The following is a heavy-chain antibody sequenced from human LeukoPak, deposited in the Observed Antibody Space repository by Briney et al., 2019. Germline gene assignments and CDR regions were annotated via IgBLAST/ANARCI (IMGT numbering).Heavy chain of an antibody. J-gene: IGHJ4*02. CDR3: ARESIAAADVFDY. V-gene: IGHV3-48*01. Sequence: GGSLRLSCAVSGFTFSSYSMSWVRQAPGKGLEWVSYISSSSSTIYYADSVKGRFTISRDNSRNTLYLQMNSLRAEDTAVYYCARESIAAADVFDYWGQGTLVTVSS. CDR2: ISSSSSTI. CDR1: GFTFSSYS. D-gene: IGHD6-13*01.